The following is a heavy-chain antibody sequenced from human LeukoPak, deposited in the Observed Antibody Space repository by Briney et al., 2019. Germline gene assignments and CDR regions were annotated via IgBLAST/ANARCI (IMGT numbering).Heavy chain of an antibody. D-gene: IGHD6-19*01. CDR2: ISYDGSNK. Sequence: GGSLRLSCAASGFTFSSYGMHWVRQAPGKGLEWVAVISYDGSNKYYADSVKGRFTISGDNSKNTVDLRMNSLRAEDTAVYYCTRDPPSSGWSFDYWGQGTLVTVSS. CDR1: GFTFSSYG. J-gene: IGHJ4*02. CDR3: TRDPPSSGWSFDY. V-gene: IGHV3-30*03.